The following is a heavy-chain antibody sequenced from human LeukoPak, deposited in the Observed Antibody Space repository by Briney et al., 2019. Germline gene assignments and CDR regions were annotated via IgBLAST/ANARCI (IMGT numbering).Heavy chain of an antibody. CDR3: ARINNFDDF. V-gene: IGHV3-30*03. Sequence: PGGSLRLSCAAFGFTFTTFGIHWVRQAPGKGLEWVAAISPDGNIDYYSDSVKGRFSISRDDSKNMIYLQMNSLRGEDSAVYFCARINNFDDFWGQGTLVTVSS. CDR1: GFTFTTFG. D-gene: IGHD1-1*01. CDR2: ISPDGNID. J-gene: IGHJ4*02.